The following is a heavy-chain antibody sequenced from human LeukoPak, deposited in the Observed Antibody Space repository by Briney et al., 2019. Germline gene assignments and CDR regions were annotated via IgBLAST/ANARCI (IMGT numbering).Heavy chain of an antibody. J-gene: IGHJ5*01. D-gene: IGHD2-21*02. CDR3: ARDSDLRRFFS. CDR2: FYHSGTT. CDR1: GSSISSCCY. V-gene: IGHV4-38-2*02. Sequence: SEPLSLTCAVSGSSISSCCYWGWIRQPPGKGLEWIGTFYHSGTTYYNPSLKSRVTMSVDTSKNQFSLKLTSVTAADTAVYYCARDSDLRRFFSWGQGTLVTVSS.